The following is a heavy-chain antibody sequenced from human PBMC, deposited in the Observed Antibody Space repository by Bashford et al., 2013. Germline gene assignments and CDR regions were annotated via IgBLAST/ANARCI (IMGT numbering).Heavy chain of an antibody. CDR3: ARSPCGGDCDRRRALLAFDY. J-gene: IGHJ4*02. V-gene: IGHV4-39*01. D-gene: IGHD2-21*01. CDR1: GDSITSSSYY. Sequence: SETLSLTCTVSGDSITSSSYYWGWIRQPPGKGLEWIGSIYYSGSTYYNPSLKSRVTISVDTSKTQFFLNLNSVTAADTAVYYCARSPCGGDCDRRRALLAFDYWGQGTLVTVSS. CDR2: IYYSGST.